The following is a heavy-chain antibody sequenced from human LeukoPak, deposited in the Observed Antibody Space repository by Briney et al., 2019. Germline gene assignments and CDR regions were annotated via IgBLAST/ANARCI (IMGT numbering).Heavy chain of an antibody. CDR2: ISSSGSTI. D-gene: IGHD2-15*01. CDR3: ARGLSVVVAATPLGYFDY. Sequence: GSLRLSCAASGFTFSSYEMNWVRQAPGKGLEWVSYISSSGSTIFYADSVKGRFTISRDNAKNSLYLQMNSLRVEDTAVYYCARGLSVVVAATPLGYFDYWGQGTLVTVSS. CDR1: GFTFSSYE. J-gene: IGHJ4*02. V-gene: IGHV3-48*03.